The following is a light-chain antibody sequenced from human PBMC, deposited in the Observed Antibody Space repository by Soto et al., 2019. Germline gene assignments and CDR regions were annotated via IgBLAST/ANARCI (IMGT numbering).Light chain of an antibody. V-gene: IGKV3-15*01. CDR1: QSISDT. Sequence: EIVMTQSPATLSVSPGGRATLSCRASQSISDTLAWYQQKPGQAPRLLIHGASTRATCFPARFSGSGSGTDFTLTISSLQSEDFAGYYGQQYNNWPWTFGQGTKVEIK. J-gene: IGKJ1*01. CDR2: GAS. CDR3: QQYNNWPWT.